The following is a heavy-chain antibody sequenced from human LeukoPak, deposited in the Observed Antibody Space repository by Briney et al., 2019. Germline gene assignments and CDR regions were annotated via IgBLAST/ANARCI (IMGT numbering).Heavy chain of an antibody. Sequence: GGSLRLSCAASGFSFSDYYMIWIRQAPGKGLEWLSYFTDTGITKFYADSVKGRFTISRDNVKNSLFLQMNSLRADDTAVYYCARDGQRNYYYGMDVWGQGTTVTVSS. CDR3: ARDGQRNYYYGMDV. V-gene: IGHV3-11*01. CDR2: FTDTGITK. CDR1: GFSFSDYY. J-gene: IGHJ6*02.